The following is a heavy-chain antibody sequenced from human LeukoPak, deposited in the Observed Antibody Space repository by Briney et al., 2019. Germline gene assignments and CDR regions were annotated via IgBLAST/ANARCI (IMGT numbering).Heavy chain of an antibody. CDR3: ARVHCSGGSCHAYFDY. CDR1: GYTFTIYD. J-gene: IGHJ4*02. Sequence: ASVKVSFKASGYTFTIYDINWVRQATGQGLEWMGWMNPNSGNTGYAQKFQGRVTMTRDTSISTAYMELSRLRSDDTAVYYCARVHCSGGSCHAYFDYWGQGTLVTVSS. D-gene: IGHD2-15*01. CDR2: MNPNSGNT. V-gene: IGHV1-8*01.